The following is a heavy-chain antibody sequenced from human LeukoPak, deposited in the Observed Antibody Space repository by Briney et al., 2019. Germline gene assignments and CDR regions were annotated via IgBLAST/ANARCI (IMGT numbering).Heavy chain of an antibody. V-gene: IGHV3-30*02. CDR3: AKAKSRFARDDAFDI. CDR1: GFTFSSYG. J-gene: IGHJ3*02. Sequence: GGSLRLSCAASGFTFSSYGMHWVRQAPGKGLEWVAFIRYDGSNKYYADSVKGRFTISRDNSKNTLYLQMNSLRAEDTAVYYCAKAKSRFARDDAFDIWGQGTMVTVSS. CDR2: IRYDGSNK.